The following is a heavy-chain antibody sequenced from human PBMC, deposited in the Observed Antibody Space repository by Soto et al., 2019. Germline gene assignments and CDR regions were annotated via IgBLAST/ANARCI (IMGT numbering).Heavy chain of an antibody. CDR2: IYYRGST. CDR3: ARDANSYDPYYTYYGMDV. J-gene: IGHJ6*02. Sequence: QVQLQESGPGLVKPSQTLSLTCTVSGGSISSGGYYWSWIRQHPGKGLEWIGYIYYRGSTYYKPSLKSRFTISVDTSKNQFSLKLSSVTAADTAVYYCARDANSYDPYYTYYGMDVWGQGTTVTVSS. CDR1: GGSISSGGYY. D-gene: IGHD3-22*01. V-gene: IGHV4-31*03.